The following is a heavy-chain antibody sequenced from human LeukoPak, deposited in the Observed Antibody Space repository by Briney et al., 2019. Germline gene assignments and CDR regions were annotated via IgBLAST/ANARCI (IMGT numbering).Heavy chain of an antibody. Sequence: PGGPLSLSCAASGFTFGGYAMRWVRQAPGKGLEWVSGISWSSGTIGYADSVKGRFTISRDNDKNSLYLQMNSLRAEDTALYYCAKDKWELPLGPLDYWGQGTLVTVSS. D-gene: IGHD1-26*01. CDR1: GFTFGGYA. J-gene: IGHJ4*02. CDR2: ISWSSGTI. CDR3: AKDKWELPLGPLDY. V-gene: IGHV3-9*01.